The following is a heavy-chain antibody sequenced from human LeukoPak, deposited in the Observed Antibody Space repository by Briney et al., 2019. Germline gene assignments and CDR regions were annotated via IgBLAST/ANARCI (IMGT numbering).Heavy chain of an antibody. CDR2: IDISGST. D-gene: IGHD5-24*01. CDR1: GGSISSYY. CDR3: ARDRSDGYNSPFDN. V-gene: IGHV4-4*07. J-gene: IGHJ4*02. Sequence: SETLSLTCTVSGGSISSYYWSWIRQPAGKGLEWIGRIDISGSTNHNPSLKSRVTMSVDTSKNQISLKLSSVTAADTAVYYCARDRSDGYNSPFDNWGQGILVSVSS.